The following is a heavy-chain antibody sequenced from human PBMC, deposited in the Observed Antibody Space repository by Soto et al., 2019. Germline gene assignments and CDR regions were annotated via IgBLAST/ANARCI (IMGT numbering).Heavy chain of an antibody. CDR2: IRSKAYGGTT. Sequence: GGSLRLSCTASGFTFGDYAMSWFRQAPGKGLEWVGFIRSKAYGGTTEYAASVKGRFTISRGDSKSIAYLQMNSLKTEDTALYYFTRVWIATYYYYYGMDVWGQGTTVTVSS. J-gene: IGHJ6*02. CDR1: GFTFGDYA. CDR3: TRVWIATYYYYYGMDV. V-gene: IGHV3-49*03. D-gene: IGHD2-2*03.